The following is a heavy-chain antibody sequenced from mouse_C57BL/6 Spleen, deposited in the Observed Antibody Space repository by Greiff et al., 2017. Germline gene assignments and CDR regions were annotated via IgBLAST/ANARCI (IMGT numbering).Heavy chain of an antibody. CDR2: IYPGDGDT. CDR3: RGDYAMDY. V-gene: IGHV1-82*01. CDR1: GYAFSSSW. Sequence: VQLQESGPELVKPGASVKISCKASGYAFSSSWMNWVKQRPGKGLEWIGRIYPGDGDTNYNGKFKGKATLTADKSSSTAYMQLSSLTAEDSAVYFCRGDYAMDYWGQGTSVTVSS. J-gene: IGHJ4*01.